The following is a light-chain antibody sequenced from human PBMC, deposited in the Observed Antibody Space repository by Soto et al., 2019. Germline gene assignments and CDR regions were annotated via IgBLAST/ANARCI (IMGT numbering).Light chain of an antibody. V-gene: IGKV1-9*01. CDR2: AAY. CDR1: QAVSDY. J-gene: IGKJ5*01. CDR3: QYLNGAPTIT. Sequence: DIQLTQSPSFLSASVGDRVTITCRASQAVSDYLAWYQHAPGKAPNLLIYAAYTLQSGVPSRFSGSGSGTEFSLTITSLQPEDFATYYCQYLNGAPTITFGQGTRL.